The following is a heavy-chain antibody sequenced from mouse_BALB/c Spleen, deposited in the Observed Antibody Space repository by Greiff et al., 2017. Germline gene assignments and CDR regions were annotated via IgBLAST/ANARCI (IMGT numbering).Heavy chain of an antibody. CDR3: ARGGQLGLPY. Sequence: EVQLKESGPSLVKPSQSLSLTCTVTGYSITSDYAWNWIRQFPGNKLEWMGYISYSGSTSYNPSLKSRISITRDTSKNQFFLQLNSVTTEDTATYYCARGGQLGLPYWGQGTSVTVSS. J-gene: IGHJ4*01. V-gene: IGHV3-2*02. D-gene: IGHD3-2*01. CDR2: ISYSGST. CDR1: GYSITSDYA.